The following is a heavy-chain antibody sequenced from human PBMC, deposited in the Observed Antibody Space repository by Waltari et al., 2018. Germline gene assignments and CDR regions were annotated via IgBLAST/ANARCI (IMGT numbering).Heavy chain of an antibody. V-gene: IGHV1-18*01. Sequence: QVQLVQSGAEVKKPGASVKVSCKASGYTFTSYGISWVRQAPGPGLEWMGWISAYNGNTNYAQKLQGRVTMTTDTSTSTAYMELRSLRSDDTAVYYCARGYYYDSSGSKPDTFDYWGQGTLVTVSS. CDR1: GYTFTSYG. CDR2: ISAYNGNT. D-gene: IGHD3-22*01. J-gene: IGHJ4*02. CDR3: ARGYYYDSSGSKPDTFDY.